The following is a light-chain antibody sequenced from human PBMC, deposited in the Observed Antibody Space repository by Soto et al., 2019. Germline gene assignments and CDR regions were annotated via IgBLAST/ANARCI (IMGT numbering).Light chain of an antibody. CDR1: QSVSSSY. CDR2: GAS. CDR3: QLYDSSPIT. J-gene: IGKJ5*01. Sequence: EIVLTQSPGTLSLSPGERATLSCRASQSVSSSYLAWYQQKPGQAPSLLIYGASRRATGIPDRFSGSGSGTDFTLTISRLEPEDFAVYYCQLYDSSPITFGQGTRLEIK. V-gene: IGKV3-20*01.